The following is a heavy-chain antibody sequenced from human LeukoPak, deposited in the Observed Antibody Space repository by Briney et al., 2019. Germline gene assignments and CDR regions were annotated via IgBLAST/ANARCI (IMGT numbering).Heavy chain of an antibody. D-gene: IGHD3-22*01. Sequence: GGTLRLSCAASGFTFSSYSMNWVRQAPGKGLEWVSYISSSSITIYYADSVKGRFTISRDNAKNSLYLQMNSLRAEDTAVYYCARESYYYDSSGYYSPAGFDYWGQGTLVTVSS. CDR2: ISSSSITI. CDR1: GFTFSSYS. J-gene: IGHJ4*02. CDR3: ARESYYYDSSGYYSPAGFDY. V-gene: IGHV3-48*01.